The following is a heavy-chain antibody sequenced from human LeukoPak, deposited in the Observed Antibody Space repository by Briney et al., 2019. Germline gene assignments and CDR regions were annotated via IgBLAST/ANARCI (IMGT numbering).Heavy chain of an antibody. CDR2: IYTSGST. J-gene: IGHJ6*03. Sequence: PSETLSLTCTVPGGSLSSYYWSSLRQPAGKGLEWIGRIYTSGSTNYNPSLKSRVTMSVDTSKNQFSLKLSSVTAADTAVYYCARDPGGDYYYYMDVWGKGTTVTVSS. CDR3: ARDPGGDYYYYMDV. D-gene: IGHD2-8*02. V-gene: IGHV4-4*07. CDR1: GGSLSSYY.